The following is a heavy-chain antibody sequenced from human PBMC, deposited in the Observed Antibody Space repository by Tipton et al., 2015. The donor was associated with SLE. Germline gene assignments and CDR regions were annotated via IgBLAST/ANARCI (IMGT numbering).Heavy chain of an antibody. CDR2: IYYSGST. Sequence: TLSLTCTVSGGSISSHYWSWIRQPPGKGLEWIGYIYYSGSTNYNPSPKSRVTISVDTSKNQFSLKLSSVTAADTAVYYCARCYGDSPCDWFDPWGQGTLVTVSS. D-gene: IGHD4-17*01. J-gene: IGHJ5*02. V-gene: IGHV4-59*11. CDR1: GGSISSHY. CDR3: ARCYGDSPCDWFDP.